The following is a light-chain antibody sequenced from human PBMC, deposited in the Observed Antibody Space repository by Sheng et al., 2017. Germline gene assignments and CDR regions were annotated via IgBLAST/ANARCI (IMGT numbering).Light chain of an antibody. Sequence: DIQMTQSPSTLSASVGDRVTISCRASQSVGTWLAWYQQRPGKAPKLLIYQASTLESGVPLRFSGSGSGTEFALTISSLQPDDFATYYCQQYDAYPLTFGPGTKVDFK. V-gene: IGKV1-5*03. CDR1: QSVGTW. J-gene: IGKJ3*01. CDR3: QQYDAYPLT. CDR2: QAS.